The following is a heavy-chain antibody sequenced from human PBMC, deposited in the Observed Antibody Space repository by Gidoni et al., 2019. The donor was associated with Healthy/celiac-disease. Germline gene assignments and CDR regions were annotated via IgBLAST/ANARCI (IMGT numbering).Heavy chain of an antibody. CDR2: ISYDGSNK. J-gene: IGHJ4*02. CDR3: ARDFSLSYSSSPGDY. Sequence: QVQLVESGGGVFQPGRSLRLSCAASGFTFSSYAMHWVRQAPGKGLEWVAVISYDGSNKYYADSVKGRFTISRDNSKNTLYLQMNSLRAEDTAVYYCARDFSLSYSSSPGDYWGQGTLVTVSS. D-gene: IGHD6-6*01. CDR1: GFTFSSYA. V-gene: IGHV3-30-3*01.